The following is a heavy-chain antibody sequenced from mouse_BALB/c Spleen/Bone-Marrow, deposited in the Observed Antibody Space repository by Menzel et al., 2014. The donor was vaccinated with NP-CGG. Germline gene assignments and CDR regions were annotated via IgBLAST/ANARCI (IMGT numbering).Heavy chain of an antibody. CDR2: ISSGGSYT. D-gene: IGHD4-1*01. J-gene: IGHJ2*01. CDR1: RFTFSNYA. CDR3: ARQENWALDY. Sequence: EVQLVESGGGLVKPGGSLKLSCAASRFTFSNYAMSWVRQTPEKRLEWVATISSGGSYTYYPDSVKGRFTISRDNAQNTLYLQMSSLRSEDTAMYFCARQENWALDYWGQGTTRTVSS. V-gene: IGHV5-9-3*01.